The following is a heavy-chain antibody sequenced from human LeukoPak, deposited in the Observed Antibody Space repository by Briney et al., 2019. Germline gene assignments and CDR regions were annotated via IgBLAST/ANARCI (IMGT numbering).Heavy chain of an antibody. CDR1: GFAFSSYG. J-gene: IGHJ6*02. V-gene: IGHV3-30*18. Sequence: PGGSLRLSCAASGFAFSSYGMHWVRQAPGKGLEWVAVISYDGSNKYYADSVKGRFTISRDNSKNTLYLQMNSLRAEDTAVHYCAKEMGYCSSTSCRNYYYYGMDVWGQGTTVTVSS. CDR3: AKEMGYCSSTSCRNYYYYGMDV. CDR2: ISYDGSNK. D-gene: IGHD2-2*01.